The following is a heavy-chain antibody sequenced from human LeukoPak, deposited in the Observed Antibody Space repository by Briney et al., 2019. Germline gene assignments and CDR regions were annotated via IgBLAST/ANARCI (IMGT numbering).Heavy chain of an antibody. Sequence: SETLSLTCTVSGGSISSGDYYWSWIRQPPGKGLEWIGEINHSGSTNYNPSLKSRVTISVDTSKNQFSLRLSSVTAADTAVYYCARGYCSSTSCHRGWFDPWGQGTLVTVSS. D-gene: IGHD2-2*01. CDR3: ARGYCSSTSCHRGWFDP. V-gene: IGHV4-39*07. J-gene: IGHJ5*02. CDR2: INHSGST. CDR1: GGSISSGDYY.